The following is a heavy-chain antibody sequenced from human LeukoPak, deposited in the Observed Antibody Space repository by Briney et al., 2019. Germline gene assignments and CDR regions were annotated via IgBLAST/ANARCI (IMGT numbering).Heavy chain of an antibody. CDR1: GYTFTSYY. D-gene: IGHD3-10*01. CDR3: ARDGWFGRKYYYYYGMDV. V-gene: IGHV1-46*01. J-gene: IGHJ6*02. Sequence: ASVKVSCKASGYTFTSYYMHWVRQAPGQGLEWMGIINPSGGSTSYAQKFQGRVTMTRDTSTSTVYMELSSLRSEDTAVYYCARDGWFGRKYYYYYGMDVWGQGTTVTVSS. CDR2: INPSGGST.